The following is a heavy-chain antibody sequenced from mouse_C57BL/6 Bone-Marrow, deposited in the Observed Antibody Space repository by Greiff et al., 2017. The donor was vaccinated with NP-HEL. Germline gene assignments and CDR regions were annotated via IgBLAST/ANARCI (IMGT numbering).Heavy chain of an antibody. CDR1: GFSLTSYG. CDR2: IWSGGST. V-gene: IGHV2-2*01. J-gene: IGHJ4*01. Sequence: QVQLKESGPGLVQPSQSLSITCTVSGFSLTSYGVHWVRQSPGKGLEWLGVIWSGGSTDYNAAFISRLSISKDNSTSQVFFKMNSLQADDTAIYYCARNWPHDGSSFFYAMDYWGQGTSVTVSS. D-gene: IGHD1-1*01. CDR3: ARNWPHDGSSFFYAMDY.